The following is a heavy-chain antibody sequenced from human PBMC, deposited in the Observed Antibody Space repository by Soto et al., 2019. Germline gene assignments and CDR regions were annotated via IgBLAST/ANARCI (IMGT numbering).Heavy chain of an antibody. D-gene: IGHD2-21*02. CDR2: IYYSGST. CDR1: GGSISSGGYY. J-gene: IGHJ4*02. V-gene: IGHV4-31*03. CDR3: ASFSVVTAIPPPHFDY. Sequence: SETLSLTCTVSGGSISSGGYYWSWIRQHPGKGLEWIGYIYYSGSTYYNPSLKSRLTISIDTSKNQFSLKLSSVTAADTAVYYCASFSVVTAIPPPHFDYWGQGTLVTVSS.